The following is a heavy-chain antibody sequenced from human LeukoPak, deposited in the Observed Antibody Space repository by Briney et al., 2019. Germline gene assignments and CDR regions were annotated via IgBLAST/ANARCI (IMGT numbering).Heavy chain of an antibody. CDR3: ARPYGGYYGY. CDR2: INPSGGST. Sequence: ASVTVSFTASGYTFTIYYMHWVRQAPGQGLEWMGIINPSGGSTSYAQKFQGRVTMTRDTSTSTVYMELSSLRSEDTAVYYCARPYGGYYGYWGQGTLVIVSS. D-gene: IGHD4/OR15-4a*01. CDR1: GYTFTIYY. J-gene: IGHJ4*02. V-gene: IGHV1-46*01.